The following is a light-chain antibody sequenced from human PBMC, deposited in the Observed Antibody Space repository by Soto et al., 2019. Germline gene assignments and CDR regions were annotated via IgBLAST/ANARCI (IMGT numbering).Light chain of an antibody. Sequence: AIQLTQSPSSLSASLGNTVINTCRASQDITSDLAWYQQRPEKAPVLLIYDASRLESGVPPRFSGGGSGTEFSLTISSLQPEDFATYFCQQFNAYPRTFGQGTKVDI. CDR2: DAS. CDR1: QDITSD. V-gene: IGKV1-13*02. J-gene: IGKJ1*01. CDR3: QQFNAYPRT.